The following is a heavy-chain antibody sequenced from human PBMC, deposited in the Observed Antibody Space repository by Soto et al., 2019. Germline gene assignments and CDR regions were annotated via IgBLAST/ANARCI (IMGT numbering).Heavy chain of an antibody. CDR2: ISTSGNTI. V-gene: IGHV3-48*04. CDR1: GFTFSSYS. CDR3: AGDRFCTGGRCPYYYYYYMDV. D-gene: IGHD2-15*01. J-gene: IGHJ6*03. Sequence: GGSLRLSXAASGFTFSSYSMSWIRQTPGKGLEWVSYISTSGNTIYYADSVKGRFTISRDNAKNSLYLQMNSLRAEDTAVYYCAGDRFCTGGRCPYYYYYYMDVWGKGTTVTVSS.